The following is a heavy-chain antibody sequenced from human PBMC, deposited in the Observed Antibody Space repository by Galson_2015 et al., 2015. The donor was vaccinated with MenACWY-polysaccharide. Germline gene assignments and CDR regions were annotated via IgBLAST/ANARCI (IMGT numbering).Heavy chain of an antibody. Sequence: SLRLSCAASGFTFSSYWMSWVRQAPGKGLEWVADIKRDESEKYYVDSVKGRFAISRDNSKNSLYLQMNSLRAEDTAVYSCARGHYGLDVWGQGTTVIVSS. CDR3: ARGHYGLDV. CDR2: IKRDESEK. CDR1: GFTFSSYW. V-gene: IGHV3-7*03. J-gene: IGHJ6*02.